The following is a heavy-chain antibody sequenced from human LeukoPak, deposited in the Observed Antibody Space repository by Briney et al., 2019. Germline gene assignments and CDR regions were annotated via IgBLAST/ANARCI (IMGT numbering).Heavy chain of an antibody. Sequence: SVKVSCKASGYTFTDYYMHWVRQAPGQGLEWMGLINPYRDGTNYAQKFQGRVTMTTDTSLRTAYMEVSRLRSDDTAVYVCVRVRIGQQLDKYYYYAMDVWGQGSTVTVSS. D-gene: IGHD6-13*01. J-gene: IGHJ6*02. CDR3: VRVRIGQQLDKYYYYAMDV. V-gene: IGHV1-2*02. CDR1: GYTFTDYY. CDR2: INPYRDGT.